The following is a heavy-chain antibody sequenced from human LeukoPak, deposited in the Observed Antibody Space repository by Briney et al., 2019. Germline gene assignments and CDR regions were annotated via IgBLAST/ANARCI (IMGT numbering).Heavy chain of an antibody. CDR2: IYYSGST. D-gene: IGHD2-2*01. CDR3: ARASWGYCSSTSCQGGNAFDI. J-gene: IGHJ3*02. Sequence: SQTLSLTCTVSGGSISSDGYYWSWIRQHPGKGLEWIGYIYYSGSTYYNPSLKSRVTISVDTSKNQFSLKLSSVTAADTAVYYCARASWGYCSSTSCQGGNAFDIWGQGTMVTVSS. CDR1: GGSISSDGYY. V-gene: IGHV4-31*03.